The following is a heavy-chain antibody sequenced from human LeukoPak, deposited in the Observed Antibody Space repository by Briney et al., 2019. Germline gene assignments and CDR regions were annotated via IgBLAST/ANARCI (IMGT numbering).Heavy chain of an antibody. V-gene: IGHV3-23*01. D-gene: IGHD3-16*02. J-gene: IGHJ5*02. CDR2: ISGGGGST. CDR1: GFTFTSYS. Sequence: GGSLRLSCAASGFTFTSYSMNWVRQAPGKGLEWVSTISGGGGSTYYADSVKGRFTISRDNSKNTLYLQVNSLRAEDTAVYYCAKYRRGAPRGDFDPWGQGTLVTVSS. CDR3: AKYRRGAPRGDFDP.